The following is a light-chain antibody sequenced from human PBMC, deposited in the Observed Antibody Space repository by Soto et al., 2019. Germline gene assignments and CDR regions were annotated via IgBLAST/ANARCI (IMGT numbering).Light chain of an antibody. V-gene: IGLV3-21*02. CDR3: QVWDSTSDHYV. CDR1: NIVIKS. Sequence: SYELTQPPSVSVSPGQTGIITRWGKNIVIKSVHWYQQKPGQAPVLVVYDNSGRPSGIPERFSGSNSGNPATLTISRVEAGDEADYYCQVWDSTSDHYVFGTGTKVHRP. J-gene: IGLJ1*01. CDR2: DNS.